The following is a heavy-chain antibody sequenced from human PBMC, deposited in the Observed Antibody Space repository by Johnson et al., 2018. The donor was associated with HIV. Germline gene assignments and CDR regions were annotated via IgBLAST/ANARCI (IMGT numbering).Heavy chain of an antibody. D-gene: IGHD3-3*01. Sequence: QVQLVESGGGVVQPGRSLRLSCAASGFRFSNYALHWVRQTPGKGLEWVALISDDGSNIYYADSVKGQFTISRDNSQNTLHLQMNSLRVEDTAMYYCARGPILEWLSGDGFDMWGQGTMVTVYS. CDR3: ARGPILEWLSGDGFDM. CDR2: ISDDGSNI. V-gene: IGHV3-30-3*01. J-gene: IGHJ3*02. CDR1: GFRFSNYA.